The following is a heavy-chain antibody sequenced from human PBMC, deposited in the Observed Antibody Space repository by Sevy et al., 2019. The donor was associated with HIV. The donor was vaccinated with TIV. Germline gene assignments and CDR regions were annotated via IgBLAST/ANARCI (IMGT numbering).Heavy chain of an antibody. D-gene: IGHD1-26*01. J-gene: IGHJ4*02. CDR2: ISYDGSNK. Sequence: GGSPRLSCAASGFTFSSYAMHWVRQAPGKGLEWVAVISYDGSNKYYADSVKGRFTISRDNSKNTLYLQMNSLRAEETAVYYCARDEGGSYFDYWGQGTLVTVSS. CDR3: ARDEGGSYFDY. V-gene: IGHV3-30-3*01. CDR1: GFTFSSYA.